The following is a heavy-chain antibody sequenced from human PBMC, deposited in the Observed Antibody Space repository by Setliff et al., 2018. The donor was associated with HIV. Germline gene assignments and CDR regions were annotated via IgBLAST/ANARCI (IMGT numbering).Heavy chain of an antibody. V-gene: IGHV1-46*01. CDR1: GYTFTSYY. CDR2: INPSSGST. J-gene: IGHJ4*02. D-gene: IGHD6-13*01. Sequence: SVKVSCKASGYTFTSYYMHWVRQAPGQGLEWMGIINPSSGSTTYAQTFQGRVTMTRDTSVSTAYMELSRLKSDDTAVFYCARGVKGIATTGKYYFDYWGQRTLVTVSS. CDR3: ARGVKGIATTGKYYFDY.